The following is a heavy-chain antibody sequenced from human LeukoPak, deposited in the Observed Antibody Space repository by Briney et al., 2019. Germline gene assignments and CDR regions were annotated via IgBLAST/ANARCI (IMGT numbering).Heavy chain of an antibody. CDR2: IYHSGST. CDR3: ARLYCSSTSCYSYFDY. J-gene: IGHJ4*02. V-gene: IGHV4-4*02. CDR1: GGSISSSNW. D-gene: IGHD2-2*02. Sequence: ETLSLTCAVSGGSISSSNWWSWVRQPPGKGLRWIGVIYHSGSTNYNPSLKSRVTISVDKSKNQFSLKLSSVTAADTAVYYCARLYCSSTSCYSYFDYWGQGTLVTVSS.